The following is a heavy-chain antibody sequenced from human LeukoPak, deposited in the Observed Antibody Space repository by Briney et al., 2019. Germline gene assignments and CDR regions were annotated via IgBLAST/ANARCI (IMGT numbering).Heavy chain of an antibody. D-gene: IGHD6-19*01. J-gene: IGHJ4*02. CDR1: GDSINSGGYY. V-gene: IGHV4-31*03. CDR3: ASTRRAAVAGRFDS. CDR2: IYHSGNT. Sequence: PSQTLSLTCTVSGDSINSGGYYWTWIRQHPGKGLEWIGYIYHSGNTNYSPSPESRVTMSVDESKNQFSLRVHFVSAADTAVYYCASTRRAAVAGRFDSWGQGTLVTVSS.